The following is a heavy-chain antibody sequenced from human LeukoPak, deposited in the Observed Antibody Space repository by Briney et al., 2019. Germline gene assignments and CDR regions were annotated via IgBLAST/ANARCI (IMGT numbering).Heavy chain of an antibody. D-gene: IGHD1-26*01. V-gene: IGHV3-15*01. CDR3: SASKWELLMDY. J-gene: IGHJ4*02. Sequence: GGSLRLSCAASGFTFSSYAMTWVRQAPGKGLEWVGRIKSRTDGGTTDYAAPVKGRFTISRDDSKNTLYLQMNSLKSEDTAVYYCSASKWELLMDYWGQGTLVTVSS. CDR1: GFTFSSYA. CDR2: IKSRTDGGTT.